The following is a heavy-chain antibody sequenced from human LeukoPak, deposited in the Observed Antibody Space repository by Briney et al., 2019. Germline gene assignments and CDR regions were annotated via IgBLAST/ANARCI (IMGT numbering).Heavy chain of an antibody. Sequence: PGGSLRLSCAASGFTFDDYGMSWVRQAPGKGLEWVSGINWNGGSTGYADSVKGRFTISRDNAKNSLYLQMNSLRAEDTALYYCAREIFSGGMRDSSGYYPSMDYWGQGTLVTVSS. CDR1: GFTFDDYG. CDR2: INWNGGST. V-gene: IGHV3-20*04. CDR3: AREIFSGGMRDSSGYYPSMDY. D-gene: IGHD3-22*01. J-gene: IGHJ4*02.